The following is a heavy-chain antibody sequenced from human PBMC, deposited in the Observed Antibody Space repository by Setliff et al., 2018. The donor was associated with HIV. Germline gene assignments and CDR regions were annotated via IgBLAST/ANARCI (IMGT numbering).Heavy chain of an antibody. CDR2: INPSCGST. CDR3: ARGAEDLAINPPSFDYYFDY. CDR1: GYTFTGFY. D-gene: IGHD3-9*01. V-gene: IGHV1-46*01. Sequence: ASVKVSCKASGYTFTGFYMHWVRQAPGQGLEWMGIINPSCGSTSYAQKFQGRVPMTRDTSTSTVYMELSSLRSDDTALYFCARGAEDLAINPPSFDYYFDYWGQGTPVTVSS. J-gene: IGHJ4*02.